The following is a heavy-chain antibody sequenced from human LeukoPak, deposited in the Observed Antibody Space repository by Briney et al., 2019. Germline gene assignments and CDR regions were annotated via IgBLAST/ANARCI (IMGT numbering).Heavy chain of an antibody. V-gene: IGHV1-3*01. CDR2: INAGNGNT. J-gene: IGHJ4*02. Sequence: GASVEVSCKASGYTFTSYAMHWVRQAPGQRLEWMGWINAGNGNTKYSQKFQGRVTITRDTSASTAYMELSSLRSDDTAVYYCARDYCSSTSCLFDYWGQGTLVTVSS. CDR1: GYTFTSYA. D-gene: IGHD2-2*01. CDR3: ARDYCSSTSCLFDY.